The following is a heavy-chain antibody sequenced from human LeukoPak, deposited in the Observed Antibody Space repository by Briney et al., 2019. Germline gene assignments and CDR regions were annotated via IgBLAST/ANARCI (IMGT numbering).Heavy chain of an antibody. Sequence: PGGSLRLSCAASGFTFSSYWMTSVRQAPGKGLEWVANIKKDGSETHYVDSVKGRFTISRDNAKNSMHLEMNSLRAEDTAVYYCARYRSGYYFDYWGQGTLVTVSS. CDR3: ARYRSGYYFDY. J-gene: IGHJ4*02. CDR1: GFTFSSYW. V-gene: IGHV3-7*01. CDR2: IKKDGSET. D-gene: IGHD1-26*01.